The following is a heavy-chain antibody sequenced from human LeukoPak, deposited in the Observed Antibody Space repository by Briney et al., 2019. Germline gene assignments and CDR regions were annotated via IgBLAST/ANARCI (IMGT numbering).Heavy chain of an antibody. Sequence: SETLSLTCAVSGYSISIAYYWGWIGQPPGKGLEWIGRIFRGGSTSYNPSLKSRLTMSMDTSKNQFSLQLTSVTAADTAVYYCARYDSRGSGSTQLEYWGQGILVTISS. J-gene: IGHJ4*02. CDR1: GYSISIAYY. D-gene: IGHD3-3*01. CDR3: ARYDSRGSGSTQLEY. V-gene: IGHV4-38-2*01. CDR2: IFRGGST.